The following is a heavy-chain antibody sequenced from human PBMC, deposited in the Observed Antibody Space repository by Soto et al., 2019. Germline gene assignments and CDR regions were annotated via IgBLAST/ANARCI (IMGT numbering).Heavy chain of an antibody. Sequence: QVQLVQSGAEVKKPGASVKVSCKASGYTFTSYGISWVRQAPGQGLEWMGWISAYNGNTNYAQKLQGRVTMTTDTSPSTAYMELRSLRSDDTAVYYCARGNTVRGVIRHSIYYYMDVWGKGTTVTVSS. D-gene: IGHD3-10*01. J-gene: IGHJ6*03. CDR1: GYTFTSYG. CDR3: ARGNTVRGVIRHSIYYYMDV. V-gene: IGHV1-18*01. CDR2: ISAYNGNT.